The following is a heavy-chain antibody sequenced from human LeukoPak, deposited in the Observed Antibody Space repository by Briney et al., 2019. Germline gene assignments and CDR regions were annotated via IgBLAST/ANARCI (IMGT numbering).Heavy chain of an antibody. CDR1: GFTFSDYY. V-gene: IGHV3-11*05. D-gene: IGHD3-10*01. Sequence: GGSLRLSCAASGFTFSDYYMSWIRQAPGKGLEWVSYTSSSSSYTNYADSVKGRFTISRDNAKNSLYLQMNSLRAEDTAVYYCAREVVGSGSYYLDYWGQGTLVTVSS. CDR3: AREVVGSGSYYLDY. CDR2: TSSSSSYT. J-gene: IGHJ4*02.